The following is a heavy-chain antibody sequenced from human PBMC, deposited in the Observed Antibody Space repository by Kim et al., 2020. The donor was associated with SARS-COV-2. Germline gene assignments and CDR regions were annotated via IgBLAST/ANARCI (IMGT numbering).Heavy chain of an antibody. CDR2: IDNRGTT. J-gene: IGHJ1*01. CDR1: AGPISSRSYY. D-gene: IGHD2-2*01. V-gene: IGHV4-39*01. Sequence: SETLSLTCTVSAGPISSRSYYWAWFRQPPGKGLEWVGSIDNRGTTDYNPSLESRVGVYVDVSMSQVYLSLTSVAAADTAVYYCTRRGLTAMPIWGQGTLVTVPS. CDR3: TRRGLTAMPI.